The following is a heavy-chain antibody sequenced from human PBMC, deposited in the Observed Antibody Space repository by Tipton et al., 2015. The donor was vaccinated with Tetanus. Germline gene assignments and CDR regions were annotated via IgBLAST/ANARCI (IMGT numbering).Heavy chain of an antibody. Sequence: QVQLVQSGAEVKKPGASVKVSCKASGYTFTGYYIYWVRQAPGQGLEWMGWIDPNSGGTVYAQNFQGRVTMTRDTSISTAYMELRSLRSDDTAVYYCARDRGDYIYYGMDVWGPGPTVTVS. CDR3: ARDRGDYIYYGMDV. J-gene: IGHJ6*02. D-gene: IGHD3-22*01. V-gene: IGHV1-2*02. CDR2: IDPNSGGT. CDR1: GYTFTGYY.